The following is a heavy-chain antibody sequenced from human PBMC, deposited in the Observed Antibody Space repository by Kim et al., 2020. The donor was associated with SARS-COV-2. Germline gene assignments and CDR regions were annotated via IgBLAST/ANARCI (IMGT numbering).Heavy chain of an antibody. V-gene: IGHV4-4*02. D-gene: IGHD1-26*01. CDR2: TT. CDR3: SRAQGGAFDY. J-gene: IGHJ4*02. Sequence: TTNYNPSLKSRVTVSVDKSKNQFALRLSSVTAAATVVYYCSRAQGGAFDYWGQGTLVTVSS.